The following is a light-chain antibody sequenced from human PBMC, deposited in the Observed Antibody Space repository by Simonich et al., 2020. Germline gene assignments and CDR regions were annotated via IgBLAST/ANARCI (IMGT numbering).Light chain of an antibody. J-gene: IGKJ2*01. CDR1: KGISIY. Sequence: IQLTQSPSFLSASVGDKVNIPSRASKGISIYLAWYQQKPGKAPKLLINAASTLQSGVPSRFSGSGSGTECTLTISSLQPEDFATYYCQQLNSYPPYTFGQGTKLEIK. CDR3: QQLNSYPPYT. CDR2: AAS. V-gene: IGKV1-9*01.